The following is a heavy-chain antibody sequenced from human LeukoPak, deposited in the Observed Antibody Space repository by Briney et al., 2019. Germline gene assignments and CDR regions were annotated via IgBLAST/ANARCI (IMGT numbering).Heavy chain of an antibody. J-gene: IGHJ4*02. CDR2: IYPHDSNT. V-gene: IGHV5-51*01. CDR3: ARFRGTYSSWLDY. D-gene: IGHD6-13*01. Sequence: GESLKISCKGSGYSFTSYWIAWVRQMPGKGLEWMGIIYPHDSNTRYSPSFQGQVTISADKSISTAYLQWSSLKASDTAMYYCARFRGTYSSWLDYWGQGTLVTVSS. CDR1: GYSFTSYW.